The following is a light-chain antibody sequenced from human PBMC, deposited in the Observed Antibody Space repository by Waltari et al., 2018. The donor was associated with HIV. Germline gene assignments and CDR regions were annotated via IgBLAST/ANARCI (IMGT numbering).Light chain of an antibody. CDR1: SSYAGGYNY. CDR2: DVS. J-gene: IGLJ2*01. CDR3: SSYTSSSTPLVV. V-gene: IGLV2-14*03. Sequence: QAALTQPASVSASPGQSITISCTATSSYAGGYNYYHWPQQHPGKAPKLMIYDVSNRPSGVSNRFSGSKSGNTASLTISGLQAEDEADYYCSSYTSSSTPLVVFGGGTKLTVL.